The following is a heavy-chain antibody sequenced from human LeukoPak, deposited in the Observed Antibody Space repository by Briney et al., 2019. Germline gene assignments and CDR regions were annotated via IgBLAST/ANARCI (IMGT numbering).Heavy chain of an antibody. J-gene: IGHJ4*02. D-gene: IGHD2-15*01. CDR1: GGTFSSYA. V-gene: IGHV1-69*04. CDR3: ARDVVVAAATRGYYFDY. Sequence: SVKVSCKASGGTFSSYAISWLRQAPGQGLEWMGRIIPILGIANYAQKFQGRVTITADKSTSTAYMELSSLRSEDTAVYYCARDVVVAAATRGYYFDYWGQGTLVTVSS. CDR2: IIPILGIA.